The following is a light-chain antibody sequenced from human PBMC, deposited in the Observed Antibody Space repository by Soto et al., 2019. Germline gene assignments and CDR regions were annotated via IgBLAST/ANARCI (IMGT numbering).Light chain of an antibody. J-gene: IGLJ2*01. CDR2: DVN. CDR1: SRDVGGYNY. CDR3: CSYAGSYTVV. Sequence: QSALTQPRSVSGSPGQSVTISCTGTSRDVGGYNYVSWYQQHPGKAPKLMISDVNKRPSGVPDRFSGSKSGNTASLTISGLQAEDEADYHCCSYAGSYTVVFGGGTKVTVL. V-gene: IGLV2-11*01.